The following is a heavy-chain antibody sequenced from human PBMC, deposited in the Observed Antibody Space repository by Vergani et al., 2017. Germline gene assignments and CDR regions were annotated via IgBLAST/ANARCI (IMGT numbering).Heavy chain of an antibody. V-gene: IGHV1-2*02. CDR2: ISPNSGGT. CDR3: ARNFSGRDIEVVPTAPFWLFDL. Sequence: QVQLVQSGAEVKKPGASVKVSCKASGHIFTDQYIHWVRQAPGQGLEYMGWISPNSGGTNYAQKFQGRVTMTRDTSISTDYMELSNLRSDDTAVYFCARNFSGRDIEVVPTAPFWLFDLWGRGTRVTVSS. D-gene: IGHD2-2*01. CDR1: GHIFTDQY. J-gene: IGHJ2*01.